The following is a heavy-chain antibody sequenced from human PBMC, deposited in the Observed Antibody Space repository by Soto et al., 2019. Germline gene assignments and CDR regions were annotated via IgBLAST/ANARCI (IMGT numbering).Heavy chain of an antibody. CDR3: ARTHYGDYVGYYYYGMDV. CDR2: ISYDGRNK. Sequence: GGSLRLSCAASGFTFSSYAMHWVRQAPGKGLEWVAVISYDGRNKYYADSVKGRFTISRDNSKNTLYLQMNSLRAEDTAVYYCARTHYGDYVGYYYYGMDVWGQGTTVTVS. D-gene: IGHD4-17*01. V-gene: IGHV3-30*04. J-gene: IGHJ6*02. CDR1: GFTFSSYA.